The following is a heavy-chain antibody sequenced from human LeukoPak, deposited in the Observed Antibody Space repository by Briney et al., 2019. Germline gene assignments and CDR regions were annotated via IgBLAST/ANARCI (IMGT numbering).Heavy chain of an antibody. CDR3: ARLGSVAMPFDY. Sequence: PSETLSLTCTVSGGSMNNYYWNWIRQPPGKGLEWIGYSYYSGSTNYNPSLKSQVNISADTSKNQFSLNLSSVTAADTAVYYCARLGSVAMPFDYWGQGTLVTVSS. V-gene: IGHV4-59*08. CDR2: SYYSGST. D-gene: IGHD2-2*01. CDR1: GGSMNNYY. J-gene: IGHJ4*02.